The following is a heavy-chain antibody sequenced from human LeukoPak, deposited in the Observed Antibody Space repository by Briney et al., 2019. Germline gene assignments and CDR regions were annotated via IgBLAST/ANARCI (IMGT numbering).Heavy chain of an antibody. D-gene: IGHD3-9*01. CDR2: IKQDGSEK. CDR1: GFTFSTYW. V-gene: IGHV3-7*01. Sequence: GGSLRLSCAASGFTFSTYWMSWVRQAPGKGLEWVANIKQDGSEKYYVDSVKGRFTISRDTAKNSLYLQMNSLRAEDTAVYYCARGPTGYDILTGHHPNGDYWGQGTLVTVSS. CDR3: ARGPTGYDILTGHHPNGDY. J-gene: IGHJ4*02.